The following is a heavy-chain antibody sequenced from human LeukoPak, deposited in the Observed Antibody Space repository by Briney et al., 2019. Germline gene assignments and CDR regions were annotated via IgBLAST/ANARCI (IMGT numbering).Heavy chain of an antibody. J-gene: IGHJ6*02. CDR1: GGTFISYA. CDR2: IIPILGIA. CDR3: ARAGITMVRGVTYYYYGMDV. Sequence: SVKVSCKASGGTFISYAISWVRQAPGQGLEWMGRIIPILGIANYAQKFQGRVTITADKSTSTAYMELSSLRSEDTAVYYCARAGITMVRGVTYYYYGMDVWGQGTLVTVSS. V-gene: IGHV1-69*04. D-gene: IGHD3-10*01.